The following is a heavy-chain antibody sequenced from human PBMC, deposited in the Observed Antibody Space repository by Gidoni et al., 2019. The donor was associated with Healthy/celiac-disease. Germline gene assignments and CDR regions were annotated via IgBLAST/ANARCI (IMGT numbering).Heavy chain of an antibody. V-gene: IGHV3-30*18. CDR3: AKAGLGRQEIGRYYYYGMDV. D-gene: IGHD2-8*02. CDR2: ISYDGSNK. CDR1: GFTFSSYG. J-gene: IGHJ6*02. Sequence: QVQLVESGGGVVQPGRSLRLSCAASGFTFSSYGMHWVRQAPGKGLEWVAIISYDGSNKYYANSVKGRFTISRDNSQNALYLQMNSLRAEDTAVYYCAKAGLGRQEIGRYYYYGMDVWGQGTTVTVSS.